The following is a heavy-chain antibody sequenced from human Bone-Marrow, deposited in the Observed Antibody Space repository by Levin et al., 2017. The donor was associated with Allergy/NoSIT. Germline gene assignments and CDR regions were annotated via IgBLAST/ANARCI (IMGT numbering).Heavy chain of an antibody. V-gene: IGHV3-23*01. CDR3: EKDISSSWSTGDLDY. CDR2: IRGSGGST. D-gene: IGHD6-13*01. Sequence: GGSLRLSCAASGFTFSTYAINWVRQAPGKGLEWVSSIRGSGGSTYYADSVKGRFTISRDNSKNTLYLQMNSLRVEETAVYYSEKDISSSWSTGDLDYWGQGTLVTVSS. J-gene: IGHJ4*02. CDR1: GFTFSTYA.